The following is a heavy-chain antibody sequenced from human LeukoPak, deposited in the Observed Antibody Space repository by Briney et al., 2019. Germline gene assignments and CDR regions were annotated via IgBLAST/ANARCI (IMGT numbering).Heavy chain of an antibody. Sequence: SETLSLTCTVSGYSISSGYYWGWIRQPPGKGLEWIGSIYHSGSTYYNPSLKSRVTISVDTSKNQFSLKLSSVTAADTAVYYCARVEGSNTWYGPRAFDIWGQGRMVTVSS. CDR3: ARVEGSNTWYGPRAFDI. CDR2: IYHSGST. D-gene: IGHD6-13*01. CDR1: GYSISSGYY. V-gene: IGHV4-38-2*02. J-gene: IGHJ3*02.